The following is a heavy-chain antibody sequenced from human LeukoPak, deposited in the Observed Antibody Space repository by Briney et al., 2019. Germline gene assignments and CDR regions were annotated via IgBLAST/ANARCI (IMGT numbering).Heavy chain of an antibody. CDR1: GFTFSSYG. CDR3: ARWHCSSTSCYYFDY. CDR2: ISSSGSTI. V-gene: IGHV3-48*04. D-gene: IGHD2-2*01. J-gene: IGHJ4*02. Sequence: GGSLRLSCAASGFTFSSYGMHWVRQAPGKGLEWVSYISSSGSTIYYADSVKGRFTISRDNAKNSLYLQMNSLRAEDTAVYYCARWHCSSTSCYYFDYWGQGTLVTVSS.